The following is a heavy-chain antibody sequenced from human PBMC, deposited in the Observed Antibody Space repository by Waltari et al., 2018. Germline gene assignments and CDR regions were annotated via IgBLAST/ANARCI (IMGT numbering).Heavy chain of an antibody. CDR1: GFTFSSSA. V-gene: IGHV3-23*04. J-gene: IGHJ4*02. D-gene: IGHD4-17*01. CDR3: AKDRKVADFGDYELDY. Sequence: EVQLVEAGGGLVQPGGSLRLSCAASGFTFSSSAMSWVRQAPGKGLEWVSAISATGGDTFYADSAKGRFTISRDNSKNTLYLEMNSLRVDDTAIYYCAKDRKVADFGDYELDYWGQGTLVTVSS. CDR2: ISATGGDT.